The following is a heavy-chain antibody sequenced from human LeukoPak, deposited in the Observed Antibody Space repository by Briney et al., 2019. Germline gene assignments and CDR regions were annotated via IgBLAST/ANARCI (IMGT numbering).Heavy chain of an antibody. V-gene: IGHV3-11*06. J-gene: IGHJ5*02. CDR3: ARDLGYCSGGSCSEENWFDP. CDR1: GFTFSDYY. D-gene: IGHD2-15*01. CDR2: ISSSSSYT. Sequence: GGSLRLSCAASGFTFSDYYMSWIRQAPGEGLEWVSYISSSSSYTNYADSVKGRFTISRDNAKNSLYLQMNSLRAEDTAVYYCARDLGYCSGGSCSEENWFDPWGQGTLVTVSS.